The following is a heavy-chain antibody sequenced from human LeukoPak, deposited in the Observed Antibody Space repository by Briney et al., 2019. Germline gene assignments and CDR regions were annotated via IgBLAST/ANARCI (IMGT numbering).Heavy chain of an antibody. J-gene: IGHJ4*02. Sequence: PGGSLRLSCAASGFTFSSYWMHWVRQAPGKGLVWVSRINSDGSSTSYADSVKGRFTTSRDNAKNTLYLQMNSLRAEDTAVYYCARAEDDILTGYTNWGQGTLVTVSS. D-gene: IGHD3-9*01. CDR3: ARAEDDILTGYTN. V-gene: IGHV3-74*01. CDR2: INSDGSST. CDR1: GFTFSSYW.